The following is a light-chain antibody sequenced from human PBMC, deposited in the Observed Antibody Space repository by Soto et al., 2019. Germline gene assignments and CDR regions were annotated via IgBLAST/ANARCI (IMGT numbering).Light chain of an antibody. CDR1: NIGSFN. CDR2: YDN. J-gene: IGLJ2*01. CDR3: QVWDSGSDHPV. V-gene: IGLV3-21*04. Sequence: SYELTQPTSVSVAPGWTASLTCGGNNIGSFNVHWYQQRPGQAPVLVMYYDNDRPSGIPERFSGSNSRNTATLTISGVEAGDEADYYCQVWDSGSDHPVFGGGTKLTVL.